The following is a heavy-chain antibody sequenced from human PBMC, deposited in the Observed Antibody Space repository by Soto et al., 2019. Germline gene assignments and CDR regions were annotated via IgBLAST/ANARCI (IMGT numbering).Heavy chain of an antibody. CDR1: GFSLSNAS. Sequence: GXSLRLSCAASGFSLSNASLNWFRQAPVNGLELVSYISSSSNTIYHADSVKGRFTISRDNAKNSLYLQMNSLRDEDTAVYYCARDRTNYDILTGYYTTGMDVWGQGTTVTVSS. J-gene: IGHJ6*02. CDR2: ISSSSNTI. D-gene: IGHD3-9*01. CDR3: ARDRTNYDILTGYYTTGMDV. V-gene: IGHV3-48*02.